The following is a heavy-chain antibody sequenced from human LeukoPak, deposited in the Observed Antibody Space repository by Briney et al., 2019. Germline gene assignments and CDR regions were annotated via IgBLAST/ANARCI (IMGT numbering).Heavy chain of an antibody. J-gene: IGHJ4*02. CDR3: ARFSTMYYYDSSDY. V-gene: IGHV3-30*02. CDR1: GFTFSSYG. CDR2: IQYDGSNQ. D-gene: IGHD3-22*01. Sequence: GGSLRLSCAASGFTFSSYGMHWVRQAPGKGLEWVAYIQYDGSNQQYADSVKGRFSISRDRSKNIPYLQMNSLRPEDTAVYYCARFSTMYYYDSSDYWGQGTLVTVSS.